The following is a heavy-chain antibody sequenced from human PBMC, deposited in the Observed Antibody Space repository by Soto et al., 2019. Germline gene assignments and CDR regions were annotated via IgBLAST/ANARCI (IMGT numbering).Heavy chain of an antibody. V-gene: IGHV4-34*01. J-gene: IGHJ4*02. CDR1: GGSFSGYY. CDR2: INHSGST. Sequence: LSLTCAVYGGSFSGYYWSWIRQPPGKGLEWIGEINHSGSTNYNPSLKSRVTISVDTSKNQFSLKLSSVTAADTAVYYCATRRGSSGWKDYWGQGTLVTVSS. CDR3: ATRRGSSGWKDY. D-gene: IGHD6-19*01.